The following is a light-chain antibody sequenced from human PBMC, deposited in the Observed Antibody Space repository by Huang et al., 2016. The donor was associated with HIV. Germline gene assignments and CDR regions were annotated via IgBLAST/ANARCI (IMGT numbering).Light chain of an antibody. Sequence: DIQMTQSPSSLSASVGDRVTITCQASQDISNYLNWYQQKPGKAPERLIYDASNLETGGPSRFSGSGSGTYFTLTISSLQPEDTATYYCQQYDNVPYTFGQGTKLEIK. J-gene: IGKJ2*01. V-gene: IGKV1-33*01. CDR2: DAS. CDR1: QDISNY. CDR3: QQYDNVPYT.